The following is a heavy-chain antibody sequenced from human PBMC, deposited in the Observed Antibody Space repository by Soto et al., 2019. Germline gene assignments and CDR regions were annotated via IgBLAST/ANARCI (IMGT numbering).Heavy chain of an antibody. CDR1: GYTFTGYY. CDR3: ARDLDAYCGGDCYADYGMDV. Sequence: GASVKVSCKASGYTFTGYYMHWVRQAPGQGLEWMGWINPNSGGTNYAQKFQGRVTMTRDTSISTAYMELSRLRSDDTAVYYCARDLDAYCGGDCYADYGMDVWGQGTTVTVS. D-gene: IGHD2-21*02. J-gene: IGHJ6*02. V-gene: IGHV1-2*02. CDR2: INPNSGGT.